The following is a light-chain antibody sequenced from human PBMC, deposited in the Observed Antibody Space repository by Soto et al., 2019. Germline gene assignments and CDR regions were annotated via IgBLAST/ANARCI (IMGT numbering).Light chain of an antibody. CDR3: QTWVSGIEV. V-gene: IGLV4-69*01. J-gene: IGLJ2*01. Sequence: QAVVTQSPSASASLGASVKLTCTLSSGHSSYAIAWHQQQPEKGPRYLMKLNSDGSHSKGDGIPDGFSGSSSGAERYLTISSLQSEDEADYYRQTWVSGIEVFGGGTKLTVL. CDR2: LNSDGSH. CDR1: SGHSSYA.